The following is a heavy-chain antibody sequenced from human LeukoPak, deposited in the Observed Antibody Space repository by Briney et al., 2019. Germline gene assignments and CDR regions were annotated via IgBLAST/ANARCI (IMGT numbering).Heavy chain of an antibody. Sequence: PGGSLRLSCVVSGFTLSNSAMTWVRQAPGKGLEWVSVLYSDGNTKYADSVQGRFTISRDNSKNTLYLEMNSLSPDDTAVYYCARGVEPLAANTLAYWGQGTLVTVSS. CDR3: ARGVEPLAANTLAY. D-gene: IGHD1-14*01. J-gene: IGHJ4*02. CDR1: GFTLSNSA. CDR2: LYSDGNT. V-gene: IGHV3-53*01.